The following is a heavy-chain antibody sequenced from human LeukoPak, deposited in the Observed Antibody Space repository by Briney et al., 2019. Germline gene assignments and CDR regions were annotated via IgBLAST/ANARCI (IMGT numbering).Heavy chain of an antibody. J-gene: IGHJ4*02. D-gene: IGHD7-27*01. Sequence: PSETLSLTCTVSGGSISNYYWSWIRQPPGKGLEWIGYIYYSGSTNYNPSLKSRVTISVDTSKNQFSLKLSSVTAADTAVYYCARGLGGTYYFDYWGQGTLVTVSS. CDR2: IYYSGST. V-gene: IGHV4-59*01. CDR3: ARGLGGTYYFDY. CDR1: GGSISNYY.